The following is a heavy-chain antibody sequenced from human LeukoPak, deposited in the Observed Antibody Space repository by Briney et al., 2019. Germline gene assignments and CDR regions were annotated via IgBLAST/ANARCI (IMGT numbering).Heavy chain of an antibody. Sequence: GGSLRLSCAASGFTFSSYAMSWVRQAPGKGLEWVSVINGSGSSTNYADSVKGRFTISRDNSKNTLYLQMNSLRADDTAVYYCAKDRSDSSNWYLSDYWGQGTLVTVSS. CDR1: GFTFSSYA. V-gene: IGHV3-23*01. CDR2: INGSGSST. D-gene: IGHD6-13*01. CDR3: AKDRSDSSNWYLSDY. J-gene: IGHJ4*02.